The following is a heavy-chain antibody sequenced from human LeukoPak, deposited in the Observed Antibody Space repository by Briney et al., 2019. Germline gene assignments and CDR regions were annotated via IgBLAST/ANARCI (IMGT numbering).Heavy chain of an antibody. J-gene: IGHJ6*02. CDR2: IYPGDSDT. CDR1: GYSFTSYW. Sequence: GESLKISCKGSGYSFTSYWIGWVRQMPGKGLEWMGIIYPGDSDTRYSPSFQGQVTISADKSISTAYLQWSSLKASDTAMYYCARLGDSSGSRATHNYYYYYGMDVWGQGTAVTVSS. CDR3: ARLGDSSGSRATHNYYYYYGMDV. V-gene: IGHV5-51*01. D-gene: IGHD3-10*01.